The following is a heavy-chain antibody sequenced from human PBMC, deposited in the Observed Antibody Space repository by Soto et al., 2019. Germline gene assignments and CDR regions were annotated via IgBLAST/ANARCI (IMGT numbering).Heavy chain of an antibody. CDR3: AREYTYGSNFFDC. J-gene: IGHJ4*02. CDR1: SGSISSAAYY. D-gene: IGHD5-18*01. Sequence: SETLSLTCTVSSGSISSAAYYWSWIRQHPGKGLEWIGYISHSGSTYYNPSLKSRVIISVDTSKNQFSLSLTSVTAADTAVYYCAREYTYGSNFFDCWGQGALVTVSS. CDR2: ISHSGST. V-gene: IGHV4-31*02.